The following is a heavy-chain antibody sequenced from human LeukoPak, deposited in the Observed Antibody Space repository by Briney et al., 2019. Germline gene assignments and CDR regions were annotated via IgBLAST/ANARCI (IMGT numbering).Heavy chain of an antibody. Sequence: GASVRVSCKASGYTFNNFGINWVRQAPGQGLEWMGWISPYNGHTIHAQKLQGRVTMTTDTSTSTASRELRSLRSDDTAVYYCAREQGFGIAAVKSCFDPWGQGTLVTVSS. CDR2: ISPYNGHT. D-gene: IGHD6-13*01. V-gene: IGHV1-18*04. CDR1: GYTFNNFG. J-gene: IGHJ5*02. CDR3: AREQGFGIAAVKSCFDP.